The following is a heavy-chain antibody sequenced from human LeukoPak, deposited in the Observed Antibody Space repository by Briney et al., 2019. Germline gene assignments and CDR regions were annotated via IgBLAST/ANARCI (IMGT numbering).Heavy chain of an antibody. Sequence: GGSLRLSCAAPGFIFSSCAMSWARQAPGKGLEWVSTISGSGGSTYYADSVKGRFTISRDNSKNTVYLQMNSLRAEDTAVYYCAKDRSCINDVCHGGFDYWGQGTLVTVSS. J-gene: IGHJ4*02. CDR1: GFIFSSCA. CDR2: ISGSGGST. D-gene: IGHD2-8*01. V-gene: IGHV3-23*01. CDR3: AKDRSCINDVCHGGFDY.